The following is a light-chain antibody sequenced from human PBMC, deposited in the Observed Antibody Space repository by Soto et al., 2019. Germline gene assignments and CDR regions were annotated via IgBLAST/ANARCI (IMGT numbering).Light chain of an antibody. V-gene: IGLV2-8*01. CDR3: SSYAGANRV. CDR1: SSDVGANNY. J-gene: IGLJ1*01. CDR2: EVT. Sequence: QSVLTQPPSASGSPGQSVTISCTGTSSDVGANNYVSWCQQHPGKAPKLMIYEVTKRPSGVPDRFSGSKSGNTASLTVSGLQAEDEADYYCSSYAGANRVFGTGTKLTVL.